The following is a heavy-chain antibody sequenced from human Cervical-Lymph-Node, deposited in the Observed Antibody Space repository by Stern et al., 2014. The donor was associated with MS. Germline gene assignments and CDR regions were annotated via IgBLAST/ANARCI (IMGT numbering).Heavy chain of an antibody. J-gene: IGHJ4*02. CDR3: ARDRHNYGDQGGIDY. CDR2: IYYSGST. D-gene: IGHD4-17*01. Sequence: QVQLVESGPGLVKPSETLSLTCTVSGGSISSYYWSWIRQPPGKGLEWIGYIYYSGSTNYNPSLKSRVTISVDTSKNQFSLKLSSVTAADTAVYYCARDRHNYGDQGGIDYCGQGTLVTVSS. CDR1: GGSISSYY. V-gene: IGHV4-59*01.